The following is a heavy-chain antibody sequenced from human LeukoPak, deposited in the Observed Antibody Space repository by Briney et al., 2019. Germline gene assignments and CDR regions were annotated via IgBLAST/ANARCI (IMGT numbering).Heavy chain of an antibody. CDR3: AGDYGSGSYRFDY. CDR1: GDSISSYS. V-gene: IGHV4-59*12. CDR2: IYYSGST. D-gene: IGHD3-10*01. Sequence: GSLRLSCSVSGDSISSYSWSWVRQSPGRGLEWIGYIYYSGSTTYNPSLKSRVTMSLDTSKNQFSLKLTSVTAADTAMYYCAGDYGSGSYRFDYWGQGTLVTVSS. J-gene: IGHJ4*02.